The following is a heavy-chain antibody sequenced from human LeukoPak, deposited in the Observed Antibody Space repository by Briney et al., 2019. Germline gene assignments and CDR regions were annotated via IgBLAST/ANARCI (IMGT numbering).Heavy chain of an antibody. CDR1: GYTFTGFY. Sequence: ASVKVSCKASGYTFTGFYVHCVRQAPGQGLEWMGIIKVSGGRTEYAQKFQGRVTVTRDMSTSTVYMELNNLRSEDTAVYYCAREPPESYYFDNWGQGTLVTVSS. CDR3: AREPPESYYFDN. V-gene: IGHV1-46*01. J-gene: IGHJ4*02. CDR2: IKVSGGRT.